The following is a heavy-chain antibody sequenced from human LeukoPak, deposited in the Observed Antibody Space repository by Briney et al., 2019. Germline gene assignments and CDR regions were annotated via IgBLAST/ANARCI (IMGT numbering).Heavy chain of an antibody. CDR3: ARDRYRDGVDY. V-gene: IGHV1-18*04. CDR2: ISAYNGNT. J-gene: IGHJ4*02. CDR1: GYTFTSYG. D-gene: IGHD1-26*01. Sequence: EASVQVSCKASGYTFTSYGISWVRQAPGQGLEWMGWISAYNGNTNYAQKLQGRVTMTTDTSTSTAYMELRSLRSDDTAVYYCARDRYRDGVDYWGQGTLVTVSS.